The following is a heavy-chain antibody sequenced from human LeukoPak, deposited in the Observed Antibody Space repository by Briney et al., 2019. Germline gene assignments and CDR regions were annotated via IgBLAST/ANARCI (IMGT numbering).Heavy chain of an antibody. D-gene: IGHD3-10*01. J-gene: IGHJ4*02. CDR3: ARETTMVPGDY. Sequence: PSETLSLTCTVSGGSISSYYWSRIRQPPGKGLEWIGYIYYSGSTNYNPSLKSRVTISVDTSKNQFSLKLSSVTAADTAVYYCARETTMVPGDYWGQGTLVTVSS. V-gene: IGHV4-59*01. CDR2: IYYSGST. CDR1: GGSISSYY.